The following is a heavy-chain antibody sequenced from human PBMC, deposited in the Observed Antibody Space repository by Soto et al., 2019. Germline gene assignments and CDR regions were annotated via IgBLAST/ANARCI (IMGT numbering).Heavy chain of an antibody. V-gene: IGHV1-69*19. CDR3: AREVHVHTPAFVY. J-gene: IGHJ4*02. CDR2: ISPMFGAA. CDR1: GGTFNTYA. Sequence: QVQLVQSGAEMKKPGSSVKVSCQSSGGTFNTYAMNWVRQAPGQGPEWMGDISPMFGAANYAPKFQGRVTITADESTGTSYMLLCSLTSEDTALYFCAREVHVHTPAFVYWGQGTLVTVSS.